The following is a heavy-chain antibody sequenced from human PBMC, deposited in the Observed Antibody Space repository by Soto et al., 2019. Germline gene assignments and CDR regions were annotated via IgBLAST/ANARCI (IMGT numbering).Heavy chain of an antibody. CDR1: GYSFSTYS. V-gene: IGHV5-51*01. Sequence: PGESLKISCKGSGYSFSTYSIGWVRQMPGKGLEWLGNIHSGDSNARYSPSFQGQVTISVDKSISTTYLHWSSLKPSDTAFYYCATWPSRHWFDYWGQGTLVTVSS. CDR2: IHSGDSNA. CDR3: ATWPSRHWFDY. J-gene: IGHJ4*02. D-gene: IGHD6-6*01.